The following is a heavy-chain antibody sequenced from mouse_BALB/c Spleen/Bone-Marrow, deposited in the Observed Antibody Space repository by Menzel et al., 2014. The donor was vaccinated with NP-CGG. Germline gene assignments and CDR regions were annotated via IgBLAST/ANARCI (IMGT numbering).Heavy chain of an antibody. V-gene: IGHV5-9-2*01. D-gene: IGHD2-1*01. Sequence: EVKLVESGGGLVKPGGSLKLSCAASGFTFSSYGMSWVRQTPEKRLEWVATISGGGSYTYYPDSVKGRFTISRDNAKNNLYLQMSSLRSEDTALYYCARQNGNYGYYYAMDYWGQGTSLTVSS. CDR3: ARQNGNYGYYYAMDY. J-gene: IGHJ4*01. CDR1: GFTFSSYG. CDR2: ISGGGSYT.